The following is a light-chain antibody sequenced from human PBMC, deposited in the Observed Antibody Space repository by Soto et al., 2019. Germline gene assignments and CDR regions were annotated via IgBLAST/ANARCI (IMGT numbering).Light chain of an antibody. Sequence: DIVLTLSPDTLSLYPGERATLSCRASQSVSSTNLAWYQQKPGQAPRLLIYGASTRATGIPARFSGSRSGTDFTLTISSVEPEDFAMYYCHQRSQFGQGRLLEVK. V-gene: IGKV3D-20*02. CDR1: QSVSSTN. J-gene: IGKJ5*01. CDR3: HQRSQ. CDR2: GAS.